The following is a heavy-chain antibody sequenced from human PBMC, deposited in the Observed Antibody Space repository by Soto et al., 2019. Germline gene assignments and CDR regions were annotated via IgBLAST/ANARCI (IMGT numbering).Heavy chain of an antibody. CDR3: ARAPVGYCSGGSCSNRWFDP. Sequence: SVKVSCKASGGTFSSYAISWVRQAPGQGLEWMGGIIPIFGTANYAQKFQGRVTITADESTSTAYMELSSLRSGDTAVYYCARAPVGYCSGGSCSNRWFDPWGQGTLVTVSS. CDR2: IIPIFGTA. D-gene: IGHD2-15*01. CDR1: GGTFSSYA. J-gene: IGHJ5*02. V-gene: IGHV1-69*13.